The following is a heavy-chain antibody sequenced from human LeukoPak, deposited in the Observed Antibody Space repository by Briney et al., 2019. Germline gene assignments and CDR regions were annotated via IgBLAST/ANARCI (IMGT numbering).Heavy chain of an antibody. Sequence: PGGSLRLSCAASGFSLSSYAMSWVRQAPGKGLEWVSAISGSGGSTCYADSVKGRFTISRDNSKNTLYLQMNSLRAEDTAVYYCATYFPSVVPVASFMDVWGKGTTVTVSS. CDR2: ISGSGGST. J-gene: IGHJ6*04. D-gene: IGHD2-2*01. V-gene: IGHV3-23*01. CDR3: ATYFPSVVPVASFMDV. CDR1: GFSLSSYA.